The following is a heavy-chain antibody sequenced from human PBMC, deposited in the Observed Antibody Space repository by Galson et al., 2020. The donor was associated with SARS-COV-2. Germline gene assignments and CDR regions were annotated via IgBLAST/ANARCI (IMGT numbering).Heavy chain of an antibody. CDR3: ARDPKKYYYGSESYYSLGFGFDY. V-gene: IGHV1-69*13. CDR2: IIPIFGTA. J-gene: IGHJ4*02. CDR1: GGTFSSYA. D-gene: IGHD3-10*01. Sequence: SVKVSCKASGGTFSSYAISWVRQAPGQGLEWMGGIIPIFGTANYAQKFQGRVTITADESTSTAYMELSSLRSEDTAVYYCARDPKKYYYGSESYYSLGFGFDYWGQGTLVTVSS.